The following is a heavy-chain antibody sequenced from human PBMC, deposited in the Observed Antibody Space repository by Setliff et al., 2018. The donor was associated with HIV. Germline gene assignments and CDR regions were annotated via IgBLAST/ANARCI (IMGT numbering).Heavy chain of an antibody. D-gene: IGHD5-18*01. J-gene: IGHJ4*02. V-gene: IGHV4-39*01. Sequence: SETLSLTCTVSGGSISGSNYYWGWIRQPPGKGLEWIGSIYYSGSTYYNPSLKSRVTISVDTSRNQFSLKLSSVTAADTAVYYCARRGYSYGLFDYWGQGTLVTVSS. CDR3: ARRGYSYGLFDY. CDR2: IYYSGST. CDR1: GGSISGSNYY.